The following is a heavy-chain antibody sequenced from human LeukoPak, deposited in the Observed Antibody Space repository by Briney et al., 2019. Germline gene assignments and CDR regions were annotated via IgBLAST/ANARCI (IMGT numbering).Heavy chain of an antibody. V-gene: IGHV1-69*01. CDR1: GGTFSSYA. D-gene: IGHD5-18*01. CDR3: AREGYSYAMRGGYFDY. CDR2: IIPIFGTA. J-gene: IGHJ4*02. Sequence: SVKVSCKASGGTFSSYAISWVRQAPGQGLELMGGIIPIFGTANYAQKFQGRVTITADESTSTAYMELSSLRSEDTAVYYCAREGYSYAMRGGYFDYWGQGTLVTVSS.